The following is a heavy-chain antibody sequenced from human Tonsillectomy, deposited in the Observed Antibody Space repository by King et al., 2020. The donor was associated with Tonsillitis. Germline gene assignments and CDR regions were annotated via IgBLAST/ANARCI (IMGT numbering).Heavy chain of an antibody. D-gene: IGHD3-16*01. J-gene: IGHJ4*02. CDR1: GFTFSSYG. CDR2: ISYEGSNK. Sequence: VQLVESGGGVVQPGRSLRLSCAASGFTFSSYGMHWVRQAPGKGLEWVAVISYEGSNKYYADSGKGRFTISRDNSQNTLYLVMNSLRAEDTAVYYCARDRETYDCVWGSPLDYWGQGTLVTVSS. V-gene: IGHV3-30*03. CDR3: ARDRETYDCVWGSPLDY.